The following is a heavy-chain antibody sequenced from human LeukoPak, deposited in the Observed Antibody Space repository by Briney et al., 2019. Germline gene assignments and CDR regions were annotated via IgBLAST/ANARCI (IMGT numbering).Heavy chain of an antibody. CDR1: GYTFTSYD. V-gene: IGHV1-46*01. Sequence: ASVKVSCKASGYTFTSYDINWVRQAPGQGLEWMGIINPSGGSTSYAQKFQGRVTMTRDTSTSTVYMELSSLRSEDTAVYYCARDPITMIVPNAFDIWGQGTMVTVSS. CDR3: ARDPITMIVPNAFDI. D-gene: IGHD3-22*01. J-gene: IGHJ3*02. CDR2: INPSGGST.